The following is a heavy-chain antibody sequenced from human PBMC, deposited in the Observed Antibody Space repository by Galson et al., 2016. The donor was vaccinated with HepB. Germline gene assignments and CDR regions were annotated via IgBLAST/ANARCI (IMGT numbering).Heavy chain of an antibody. D-gene: IGHD3-3*01. CDR3: ARGGITIFGVVIPDHDY. J-gene: IGHJ4*02. CDR1: GYTFTSYG. V-gene: IGHV1-18*01. CDR2: ISAYNGNT. Sequence: SVKVSCKASGYTFTSYGISWVRQAPGQGLEWMGWISAYNGNTNYAQKLQGRVTMTTDTSTSTAYMELRSLRSDDTAVYYCARGGITIFGVVIPDHDYWGQGTHVTVSS.